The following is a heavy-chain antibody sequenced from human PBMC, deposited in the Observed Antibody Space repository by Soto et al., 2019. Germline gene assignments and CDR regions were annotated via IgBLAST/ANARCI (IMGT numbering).Heavy chain of an antibody. J-gene: IGHJ6*02. CDR1: GFTFGSYA. CDR3: AKASGWKDYYYYGMDV. D-gene: IGHD6-25*01. CDR2: ISSSGGTR. Sequence: EVQLLESGGDLVQPGGSLRLSCAASGFTFGSYAMSWVRQAPGKGLEWFSAISSSGGTRYHADSVKGRFTISRDNSKYTRYLEMESLRAEDTAVDYCAKASGWKDYYYYGMDVWGQGTTVTVSS. V-gene: IGHV3-23*01.